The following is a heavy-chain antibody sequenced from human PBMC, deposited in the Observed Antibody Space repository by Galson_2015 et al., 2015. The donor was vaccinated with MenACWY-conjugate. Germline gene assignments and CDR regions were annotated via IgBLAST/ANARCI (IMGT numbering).Heavy chain of an antibody. CDR1: GFTFSNYW. V-gene: IGHV3-7*03. J-gene: IGHJ4*02. D-gene: IGHD1-7*01. Sequence: SLRLSCAASGFTFSNYWMSWVRQAPGKGLEWVANINQVGSEKYYADSVKGRFTVSRDNAENSLSLQMNSLRAEDTAIYYCARHPNSAFESWGQGTLVTVSS. CDR3: ARHPNSAFES. CDR2: INQVGSEK.